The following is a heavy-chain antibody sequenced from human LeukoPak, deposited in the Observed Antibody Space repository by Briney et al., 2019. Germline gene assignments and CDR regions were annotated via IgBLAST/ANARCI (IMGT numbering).Heavy chain of an antibody. D-gene: IGHD1-1*01. CDR2: ISYDGSNK. Sequence: GGSLRLSCAASGFTFSSYAMHWVRQAPGKGLEWVAVISYDGSNKYYADSVKGRFTISRDNSKNSLYLQMNSLRAEDTAVYYCANRRGTQVLGNNIDIWGQGTLVTVSS. CDR3: ANRRGTQVLGNNIDI. CDR1: GFTFSSYA. V-gene: IGHV3-30*04. J-gene: IGHJ3*02.